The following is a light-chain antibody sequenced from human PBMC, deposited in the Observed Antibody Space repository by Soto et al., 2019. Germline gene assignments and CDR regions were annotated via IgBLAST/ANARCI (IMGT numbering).Light chain of an antibody. J-gene: IGKJ1*01. CDR2: KAS. CDR1: QTISSW. CDR3: QHYNSYSEA. Sequence: DIPMTQTPSTLAGSVVDRVTISCRASQTISSWLAWYQQKPGKAPKLLIYKASTLKSGVPSRFSGSGSGTEFTLTISSLQPDDVATYYCQHYNSYSEAFGQGTKVDIK. V-gene: IGKV1-5*03.